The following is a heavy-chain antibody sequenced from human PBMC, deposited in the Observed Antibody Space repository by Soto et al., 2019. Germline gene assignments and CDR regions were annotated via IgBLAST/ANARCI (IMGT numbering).Heavy chain of an antibody. Sequence: GGSLRLSCAASGFTFSSYAMHWVRQAPGKGLEWVAVISYDGSNKYYADSVKGRLTISRDNSKNTLYLQMNSLRAEDTAVYYCARVLDSSGWYFDYWGQGTLVTVSS. CDR3: ARVLDSSGWYFDY. CDR1: GFTFSSYA. J-gene: IGHJ4*02. D-gene: IGHD6-19*01. V-gene: IGHV3-30-3*01. CDR2: ISYDGSNK.